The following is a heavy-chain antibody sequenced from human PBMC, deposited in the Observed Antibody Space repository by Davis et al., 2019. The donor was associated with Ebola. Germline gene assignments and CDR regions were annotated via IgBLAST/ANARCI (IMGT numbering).Heavy chain of an antibody. V-gene: IGHV4-39*07. CDR3: ARARYYYDSTSPLGY. CDR1: GGSISSGGYY. CDR2: INHSGST. J-gene: IGHJ4*02. Sequence: SETLSLTCTVSGGSISSGGYYWSWIRQPPGKGLEWIGEINHSGSTNYNPSLKSRVTISVDTSKNQFSLKLSSVTAADTAVYYCARARYYYDSTSPLGYWGQGTLVTVSS. D-gene: IGHD3-22*01.